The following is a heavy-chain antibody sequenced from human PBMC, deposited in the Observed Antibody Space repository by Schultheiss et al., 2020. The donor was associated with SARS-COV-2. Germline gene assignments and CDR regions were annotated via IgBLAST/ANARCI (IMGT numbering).Heavy chain of an antibody. D-gene: IGHD1-26*01. CDR1: GGSISSGDYY. V-gene: IGHV4-30-4*08. CDR3: ARSGRGELLHWFDP. J-gene: IGHJ5*02. CDR2: IYFSGST. Sequence: SETLSLTCTVSGGSISSGDYYWSWIRQHPGKGLEWIGTIYFSGSTNYNPSLKSRVTISVDTSKKQFSLKLTSVTAADTAMYYCARSGRGELLHWFDPWGQGTLVTVSS.